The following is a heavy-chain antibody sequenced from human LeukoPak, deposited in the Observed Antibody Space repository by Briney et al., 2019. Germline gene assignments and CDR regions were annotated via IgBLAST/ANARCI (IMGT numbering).Heavy chain of an antibody. CDR1: GLTFSGYD. V-gene: IGHV3-30-3*01. J-gene: IGHJ4*02. Sequence: GGSLRLSCAASGLTFSGYDMHWVRQAPGKGLEWVAVISYDGSNKYYADSVKGRFTISRDNSKNTLYLQMNSLRAEDTAVYYCASPDIVVVTAIKPSNDYWGQGTLVTVSS. CDR2: ISYDGSNK. D-gene: IGHD2-21*02. CDR3: ASPDIVVVTAIKPSNDY.